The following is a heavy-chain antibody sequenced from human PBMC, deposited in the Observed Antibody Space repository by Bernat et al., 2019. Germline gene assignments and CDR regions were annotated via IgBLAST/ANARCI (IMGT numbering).Heavy chain of an antibody. CDR1: GGSISSSSYY. D-gene: IGHD1-26*01. CDR2: IYYSGST. CDR3: ARTTRDYGGGYWASSWFDP. Sequence: QLQLQESGPGLVKPSETLSLTCTVSGGSISSSSYYWGWIRQPPGKGLEWIGSIYYSGSTYYNPSLKSRVTISVDTSKNQFSLKLSSVTAADTAVYYCARTTRDYGGGYWASSWFDPWGQGTLVTVSS. V-gene: IGHV4-39*07. J-gene: IGHJ5*02.